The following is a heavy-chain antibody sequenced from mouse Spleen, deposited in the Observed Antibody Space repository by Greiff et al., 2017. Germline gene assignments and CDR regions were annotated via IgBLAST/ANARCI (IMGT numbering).Heavy chain of an antibody. CDR3: TRGTGPGGFDY. J-gene: IGHJ2*01. D-gene: IGHD4-1*01. CDR2: IYPSDSYT. V-gene: IGHV1-69*02. CDR1: GYTFTSYW. Sequence: QVQLQQPGAELVRPGASVKLSCKASGYTFTSYWINWVKQRPGQGLEWIGNIYPSDSYTNYNQKFKDKATLTVDKSSSTAYMQLSSPTSEDSAVYYCTRGTGPGGFDYWGQGTTLTVSS.